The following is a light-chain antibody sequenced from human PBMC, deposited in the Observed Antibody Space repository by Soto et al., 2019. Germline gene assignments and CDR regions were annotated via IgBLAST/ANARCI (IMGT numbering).Light chain of an antibody. CDR2: ASS. Sequence: DIQMTQSPSSLSASIGDRVTITCRASQNISIYLHWYQQKPGQAPKFLIYASSNLQSGVPSRFSGSGSGTDFTLTISSLQPKDFATYYCQQSYSTLYTFGQGTKLEIK. V-gene: IGKV1-39*01. CDR3: QQSYSTLYT. J-gene: IGKJ2*01. CDR1: QNISIY.